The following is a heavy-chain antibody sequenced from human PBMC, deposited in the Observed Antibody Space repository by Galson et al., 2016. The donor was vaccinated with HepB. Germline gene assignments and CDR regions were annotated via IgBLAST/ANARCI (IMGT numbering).Heavy chain of an antibody. CDR1: GYSFTTYD. D-gene: IGHD3-16*01. Sequence: SVKVSCKASGYSFTTYDISWLRQAPGQGLEWMGCISTSSGNTNYAQTLQGRVTMTTHTSTNTAYMELRSLRSDDTALYYCATEGVQDGDFGYWGQGTLVTVSS. V-gene: IGHV1-18*01. CDR2: ISTSSGNT. CDR3: ATEGVQDGDFGY. J-gene: IGHJ4*02.